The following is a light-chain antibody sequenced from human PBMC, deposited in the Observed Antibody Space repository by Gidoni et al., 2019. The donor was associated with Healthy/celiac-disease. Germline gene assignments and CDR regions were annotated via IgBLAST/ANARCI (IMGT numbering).Light chain of an antibody. CDR3: QQRYSTPLT. CDR2: DAS. J-gene: IGKJ4*01. Sequence: DIQMTQSPSSLSASVGDRVTITCRASQSIRSYLNWYQQKPGKAPKPLIYDASSLQSGVPARFSGSGSGTVVTLTNSSLQHEDFATYYCQQRYSTPLTFGGGTKVEIK. CDR1: QSIRSY. V-gene: IGKV1-39*01.